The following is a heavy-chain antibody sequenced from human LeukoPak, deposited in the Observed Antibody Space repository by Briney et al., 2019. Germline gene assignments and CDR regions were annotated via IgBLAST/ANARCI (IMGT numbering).Heavy chain of an antibody. CDR3: ARDKQHYYYYYYMDV. CDR2: ISAYNGNT. D-gene: IGHD6-13*01. CDR1: GYTFTSYG. J-gene: IGHJ6*03. V-gene: IGHV1-18*01. Sequence: ASVKVSCKASGYTFTSYGISWVRQAPGQGLEWMGWISAYNGNTNYAQKLQGRVTMTTDTSTSTAYMELRSLRSDDTAAYYCARDKQHYYYYYYMDVWGKGTTVTVSS.